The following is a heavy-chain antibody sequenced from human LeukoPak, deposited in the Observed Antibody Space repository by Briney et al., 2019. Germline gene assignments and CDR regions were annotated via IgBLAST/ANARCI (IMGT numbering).Heavy chain of an antibody. D-gene: IGHD3-3*01. CDR2: IYYSGST. CDR3: ARDTSYDFWSGFSAFDI. V-gene: IGHV4-59*01. J-gene: IGHJ3*02. Sequence: SETLSLTCTVSGGSISSYYWSWIRQPPGKGLEWIGYIYYSGSTNYNPSLKSRVTISVDTSKNQFSLKLSSVTAADTAVYYCARDTSYDFWSGFSAFDIWGQGTMVTVSS. CDR1: GGSISSYY.